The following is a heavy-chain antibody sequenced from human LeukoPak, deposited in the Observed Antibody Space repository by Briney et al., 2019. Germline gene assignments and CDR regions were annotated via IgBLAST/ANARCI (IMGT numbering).Heavy chain of an antibody. Sequence: PSETLSLTCTVSGGSISSYYWSWIRQPPGKGLEWIGYIYYSGSTNYNPSLKSRVTISVDTSKSQFSLKLSSVTAADTAVYYCAIGGSLAADAFDIWGQGTMVTVSS. CDR1: GGSISSYY. D-gene: IGHD6-13*01. J-gene: IGHJ3*02. CDR3: AIGGSLAADAFDI. CDR2: IYYSGST. V-gene: IGHV4-59*01.